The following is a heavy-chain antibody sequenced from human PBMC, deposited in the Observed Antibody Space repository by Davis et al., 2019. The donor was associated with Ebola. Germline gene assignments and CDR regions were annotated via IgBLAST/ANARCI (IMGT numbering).Heavy chain of an antibody. CDR3: AGLYCSGGSCFYGMDV. Sequence: SETLSLTCAVYGGSFSGYYWSWIRQPPGKGLEWIGEINHSGSTNYNPSLKSRVTISVDTSKNQFSLKLSSVTAADTAVYYCAGLYCSGGSCFYGMDVWGQGTTVTVSS. CDR2: INHSGST. CDR1: GGSFSGYY. J-gene: IGHJ6*02. D-gene: IGHD2-15*01. V-gene: IGHV4-34*01.